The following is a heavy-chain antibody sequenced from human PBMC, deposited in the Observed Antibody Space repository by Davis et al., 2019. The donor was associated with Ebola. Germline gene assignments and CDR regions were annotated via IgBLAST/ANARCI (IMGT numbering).Heavy chain of an antibody. V-gene: IGHV1-8*01. D-gene: IGHD1-26*01. CDR3: ARRERWGQEDY. Sequence: AASVKVSCKASGYTFTRYDINWVRQATGQGLEWMGWMNPNSGNTGYAQKFQGRVTMTRNTSINTAYMELSSLRSEDTAVYYCARRERWGQEDYWGQGTLVTVSS. CDR1: GYTFTRYD. CDR2: MNPNSGNT. J-gene: IGHJ4*02.